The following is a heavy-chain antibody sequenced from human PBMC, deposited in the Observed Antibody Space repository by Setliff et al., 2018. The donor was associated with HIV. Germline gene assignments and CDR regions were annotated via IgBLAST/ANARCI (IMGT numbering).Heavy chain of an antibody. CDR2: IYYNGNT. J-gene: IGHJ4*02. V-gene: IGHV4-59*08. D-gene: IGHD6-13*01. CDR1: GGSISSYY. CDR3: ANFLPDTAAAGPRFDY. Sequence: SETLSLTCTVSGGSISSYYWSWIRQPPGKGLEWIGYIYYNGNTNYNPSLKSRVTISVDTSKNQLSLKLSSVTAADTAVYYCANFLPDTAAAGPRFDYWGQGTLVTVSS.